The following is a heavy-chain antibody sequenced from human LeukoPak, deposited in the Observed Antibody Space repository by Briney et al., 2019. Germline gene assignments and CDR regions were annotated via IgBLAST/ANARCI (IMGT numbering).Heavy chain of an antibody. V-gene: IGHV3-48*02. Sequence: GGSLRLSCAASGFIFSAYSLNWVRQAPGKGLEWVSYISSSSSTIYYADSVKGRFTISRDNAKNSLYLQMNSLRDEDTAVYYCARNEYSGYDRVYSYYMDVWGKGTTVTVSS. J-gene: IGHJ6*03. CDR1: GFIFSAYS. CDR3: ARNEYSGYDRVYSYYMDV. D-gene: IGHD5-12*01. CDR2: ISSSSSTI.